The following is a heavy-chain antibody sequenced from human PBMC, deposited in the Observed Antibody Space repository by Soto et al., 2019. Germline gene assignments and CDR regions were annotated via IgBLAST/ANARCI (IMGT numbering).Heavy chain of an antibody. CDR1: GFTFSSYS. CDR3: AKAQDGYNSGAFDI. Sequence: GGSLRLSCAASGFTFSSYSMNWVRQAPGKGLEWVSYISSSSSTIYYADSVKGRFTISRDNAKNSLYLQMNSLRAEDTAVYYCAKAQDGYNSGAFDIWGQGTMVTVSS. CDR2: ISSSSSTI. V-gene: IGHV3-48*01. J-gene: IGHJ3*02. D-gene: IGHD5-12*01.